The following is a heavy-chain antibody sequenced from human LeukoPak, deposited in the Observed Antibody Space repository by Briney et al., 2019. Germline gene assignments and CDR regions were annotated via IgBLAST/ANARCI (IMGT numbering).Heavy chain of an antibody. V-gene: IGHV4-4*09. D-gene: IGHD2-21*02. CDR3: ARHIAYCGGDCYPRVGWFDP. CDR1: GGSISSYY. CDR2: IYTSGST. Sequence: PSETLSLTCTVSGGSISSYYWSWIRQPPGKGLEWIGYIYTSGSTNYNPSLRSRVTISVDTSKNQFSLKLSSVTAADTAVYYCARHIAYCGGDCYPRVGWFDPWGQGTLVTVSS. J-gene: IGHJ5*02.